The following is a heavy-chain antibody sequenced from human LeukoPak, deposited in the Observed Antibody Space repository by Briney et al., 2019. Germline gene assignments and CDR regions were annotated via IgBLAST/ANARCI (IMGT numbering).Heavy chain of an antibody. CDR3: ARDRLYSSSWPPGAFDI. CDR1: GGSISSYY. D-gene: IGHD6-13*01. J-gene: IGHJ3*02. Sequence: SETLSLTCTVSGGSISSYYWSWIRQPPGKGLEWIGYIYYSGSTNYNPSLKSRVTISVDTSKNQFSLKLSSVTAADTAVYYCARDRLYSSSWPPGAFDIWGQGTMVTVSS. V-gene: IGHV4-59*01. CDR2: IYYSGST.